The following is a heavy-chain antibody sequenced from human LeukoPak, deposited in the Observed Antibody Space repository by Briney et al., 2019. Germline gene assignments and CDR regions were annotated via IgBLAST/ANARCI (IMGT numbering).Heavy chain of an antibody. CDR1: GFTFSSYA. D-gene: IGHD2-2*02. Sequence: GGSLRLSCAASGFTFSSYAMNWVRQAPGKGLEWVSAISGSGGNTYYADSVKGRFAISRDNSKNTLFLHMNTLRADDMAVYYCAKDLYPHGRAEYFQHWGQGTLVTVSS. J-gene: IGHJ1*01. CDR2: ISGSGGNT. CDR3: AKDLYPHGRAEYFQH. V-gene: IGHV3-23*01.